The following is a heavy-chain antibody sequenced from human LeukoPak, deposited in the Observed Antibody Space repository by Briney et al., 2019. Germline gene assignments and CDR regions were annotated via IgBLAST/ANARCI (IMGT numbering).Heavy chain of an antibody. V-gene: IGHV1-69*01. D-gene: IGHD1-7*01. CDR3: ARLRRITGTTWFDP. Sequence: SSVKVSCKASGGTFSSYAISWVRQAPGQGLEWMGGIIPIFGTANYAQKFQGRVTITADESTSTAYMELSSLRSEDTAVYYCARLRRITGTTWFDPWGQGTLVTVSS. CDR2: IIPIFGTA. J-gene: IGHJ5*02. CDR1: GGTFSSYA.